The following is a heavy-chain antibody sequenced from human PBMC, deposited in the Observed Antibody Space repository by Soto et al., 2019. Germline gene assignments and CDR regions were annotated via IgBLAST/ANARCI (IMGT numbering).Heavy chain of an antibody. Sequence: GVSLRLSCAASGFTFSNYWMSWVRQAPGKGLEWVANIKQDGGDQYYVDSVKGRFSISRDNAKNSLYLQMNSLRAEDTAVYYCARDEAIDYWGQGTLVTVSS. CDR2: IKQDGGDQ. CDR3: ARDEAIDY. J-gene: IGHJ4*02. V-gene: IGHV3-7*03. CDR1: GFTFSNYW.